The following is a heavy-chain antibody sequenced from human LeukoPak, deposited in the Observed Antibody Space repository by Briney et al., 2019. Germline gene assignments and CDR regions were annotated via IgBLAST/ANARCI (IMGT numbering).Heavy chain of an antibody. CDR1: GGSISSYS. J-gene: IGHJ4*02. D-gene: IGHD1-26*01. V-gene: IGHV4-59*01. CDR2: IYYSGST. CDR3: ARISGSYFDY. Sequence: SETLSLTCTVSGGSISSYSWSWIRQPPGKGLEWIGYIYYSGSTNYNPSLKSRVTISVDTSKNQFSLKLSSVTAADTAVYYCARISGSYFDYWGQGTLVTVSS.